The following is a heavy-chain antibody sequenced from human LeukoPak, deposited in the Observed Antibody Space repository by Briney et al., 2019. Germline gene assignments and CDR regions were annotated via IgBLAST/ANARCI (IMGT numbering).Heavy chain of an antibody. J-gene: IGHJ5*02. CDR3: TRGHWGLQS. Sequence: PSETLSLTCTVSGASVTDYYWSWIRQSPGKGLEWVSYIHHSGNSDYNPSLRSRVTTSLDTSKNQFSLNLISVAAADTAVYYCTRGHWGLQSWSQGTLVTVSS. D-gene: IGHD7-27*01. V-gene: IGHV4-59*02. CDR2: IHHSGNS. CDR1: GASVTDYY.